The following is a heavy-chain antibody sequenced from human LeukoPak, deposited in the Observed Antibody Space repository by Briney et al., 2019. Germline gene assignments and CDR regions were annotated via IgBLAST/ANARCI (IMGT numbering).Heavy chain of an antibody. Sequence: SETLSLTCTVSGGSISSYYRSWIRQPPGKGLEWIGYIYYSGSTNYNPSLKSRVTISVDTSKNQFSLKLSSVTAADTAVYYCARVLRSISLNWFDPWGQGTLVTVSS. CDR3: ARVLRSISLNWFDP. J-gene: IGHJ5*02. D-gene: IGHD6-6*01. CDR2: IYYSGST. CDR1: GGSISSYY. V-gene: IGHV4-59*01.